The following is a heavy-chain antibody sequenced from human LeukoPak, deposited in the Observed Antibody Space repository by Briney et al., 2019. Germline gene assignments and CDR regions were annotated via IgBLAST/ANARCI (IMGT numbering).Heavy chain of an antibody. D-gene: IGHD2-15*01. CDR1: GFTFSSYS. CDR2: ISSSSSYI. CDR3: ARAKAAVVVAADY. V-gene: IGHV3-21*01. Sequence: GGSLRLSCAASGFTFSSYSMNWVRQAPGKGLEWVSSISSSSSYIYYADSVKGRFTISRDNAKNSLYLQMNGLRAEDTAVYYCARAKAAVVVAADYWGQGTLVTVSS. J-gene: IGHJ4*02.